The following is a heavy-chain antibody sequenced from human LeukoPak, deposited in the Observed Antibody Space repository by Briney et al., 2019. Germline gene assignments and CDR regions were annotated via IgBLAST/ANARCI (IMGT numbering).Heavy chain of an antibody. V-gene: IGHV5-10-1*01. Sequence: GESLRTPCKGFGYSFTSYWISWVRQMPGKGPEGMGRLDPSDSYHNYSPSFEGHVTISADQSLSTAYLQWSSLKASDIATYYCARHYGAAGDFDYWGQGTLVTVSS. CDR1: GYSFTSYW. CDR2: LDPSDSYH. D-gene: IGHD6-13*01. J-gene: IGHJ4*02. CDR3: ARHYGAAGDFDY.